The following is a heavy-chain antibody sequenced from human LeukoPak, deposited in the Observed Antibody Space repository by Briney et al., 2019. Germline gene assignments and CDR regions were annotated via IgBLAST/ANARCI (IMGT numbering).Heavy chain of an antibody. CDR1: GFTVSSNY. D-gene: IGHD7-27*01. J-gene: IGHJ4*02. V-gene: IGHV3-53*01. Sequence: GGSLRLSCAASGFTVSSNYMSWVRQAPGKGLEWVSVIYSGGSTYYADSVKGRFTISRENAKNSLYLQMNSLRAGDTAVYYCARASLTGEFDYWGQGTLVTVSS. CDR2: IYSGGST. CDR3: ARASLTGEFDY.